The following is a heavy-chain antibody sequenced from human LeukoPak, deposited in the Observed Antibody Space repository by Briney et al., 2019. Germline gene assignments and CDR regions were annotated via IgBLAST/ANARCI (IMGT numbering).Heavy chain of an antibody. J-gene: IGHJ4*02. D-gene: IGHD2-15*01. CDR2: IYYSWST. V-gene: IGHV4-59*01. Sequence: SETLSLTCTVSCGSISSYYWSWIRQPPGKGLECIGYIYYSWSTNYNPSLKSRVTISVDTSKNQFSLKLSSVTAADTAVYYCARGTGPPLGYCSGGSCYGYYFDYWGQGTLVTVSS. CDR1: CGSISSYY. CDR3: ARGTGPPLGYCSGGSCYGYYFDY.